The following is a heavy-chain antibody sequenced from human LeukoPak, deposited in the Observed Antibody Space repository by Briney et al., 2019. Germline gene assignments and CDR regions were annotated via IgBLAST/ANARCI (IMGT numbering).Heavy chain of an antibody. CDR3: ARRGEGDAYYFDY. D-gene: IGHD3-16*01. V-gene: IGHV4-4*07. J-gene: IGHJ4*02. CDR1: GGSISSYY. CDR2: IYGSGST. Sequence: SETLSLTCTVSGGSISSYYWSWIRQPAGKGLEWIGRIYGSGSTHYNPSLKSRVTLSVDTSKSQFSLKLGSVTAADTAVYYCARRGEGDAYYFDYWGQGTLVTVSS.